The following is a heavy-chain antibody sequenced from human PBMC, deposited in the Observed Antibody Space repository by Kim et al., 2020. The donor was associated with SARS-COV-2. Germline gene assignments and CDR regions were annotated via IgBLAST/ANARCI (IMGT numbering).Heavy chain of an antibody. D-gene: IGHD2-21*01. J-gene: IGHJ6*02. CDR2: IYYSGST. CDR3: ARDRCIRGGGDCSYGMDV. Sequence: SETLSLTCTVSGGSISSYYWSWIRQPPGKGLEWIGYIYYSGSTNYNPSLKSRVTISVDTSKNQFSLKLSSVTAADTAVYYCARDRCIRGGGDCSYGMDVWGQGTTVTVSS. V-gene: IGHV4-59*13. CDR1: GGSISSYY.